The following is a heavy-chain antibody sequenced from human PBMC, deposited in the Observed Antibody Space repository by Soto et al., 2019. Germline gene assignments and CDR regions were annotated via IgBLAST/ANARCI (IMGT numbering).Heavy chain of an antibody. D-gene: IGHD3-10*01. CDR2: IWYDGSNK. Sequence: GGSLRLSCAASGFTFSSYGMHWVRQAPGKGLEWVAVIWYDGSNKYYADSVKGRFTISRDNSKNTLYLQMNSLRAEDTAVYYCAREWVGGSGSYYLDYWGQGTLVTVSS. CDR3: AREWVGGSGSYYLDY. V-gene: IGHV3-33*01. CDR1: GFTFSSYG. J-gene: IGHJ4*02.